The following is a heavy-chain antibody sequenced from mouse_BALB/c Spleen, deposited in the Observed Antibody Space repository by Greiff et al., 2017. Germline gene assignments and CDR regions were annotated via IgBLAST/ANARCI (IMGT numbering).Heavy chain of an antibody. CDR1: GYSFTGYT. D-gene: IGHD1-1*01. CDR3: AREYYGSSAWFAY. J-gene: IGHJ3*01. CDR2: INPYNGGT. Sequence: VQLKESGPELVKPGASMKISCKASGYSFTGYTMNWVKQSHGKNLEWIGLINPYNGGTSYNQKFKGKATLTVDKSSSTAYMELLSLTSEDSAVYYCAREYYGSSAWFAYWGQGTLVTVSA. V-gene: IGHV1-18*01.